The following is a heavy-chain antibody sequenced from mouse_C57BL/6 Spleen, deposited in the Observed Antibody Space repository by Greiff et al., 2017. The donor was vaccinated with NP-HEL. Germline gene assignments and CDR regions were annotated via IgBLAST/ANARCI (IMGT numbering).Heavy chain of an antibody. J-gene: IGHJ2*01. CDR2: ISSGGGYI. CDR3: TRGRYDGYSLDY. Sequence: EVKLMESGEGLVKPGGSLKLSCAASGFTFSSYAMSWVRQTPEKRLEWVAYISSGGGYIFYADTVKGRFTISRDNARNTLDQQMSSLKSEDTTMDYCTRGRYDGYSLDYWGQGTTLTVSS. D-gene: IGHD2-3*01. V-gene: IGHV5-9-1*02. CDR1: GFTFSSYA.